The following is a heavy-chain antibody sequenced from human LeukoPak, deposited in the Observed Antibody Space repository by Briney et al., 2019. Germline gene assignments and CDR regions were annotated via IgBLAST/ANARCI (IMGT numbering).Heavy chain of an antibody. D-gene: IGHD5-18*01. CDR2: ISWDGGST. CDR1: GFTFDDYA. CDR3: AKGARIQLWIDY. V-gene: IGHV3-43D*03. J-gene: IGHJ4*02. Sequence: GGSLRLSCAASGFTFDDYAMHWVRQAPGKGLEWVSLISWDGGSTYYADSVKGRFTISRDNSKNSLYLQMNSLRAEDTALYYCAKGARIQLWIDYWGQGTLVTVSS.